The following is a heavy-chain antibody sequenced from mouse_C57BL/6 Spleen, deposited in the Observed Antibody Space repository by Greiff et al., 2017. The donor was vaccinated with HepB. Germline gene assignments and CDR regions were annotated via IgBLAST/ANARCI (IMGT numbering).Heavy chain of an antibody. CDR3: ARDRDYDYAVDY. D-gene: IGHD2-4*01. V-gene: IGHV5-4*01. J-gene: IGHJ4*01. CDR2: ISDGGSYT. CDR1: GFTFSSYA. Sequence: EVKLVESGGGLVKPGGSLKLSCAASGFTFSSYAMSWVRQTPEKRLEWVATISDGGSYTYYPDNVKGRFTISRDNAKNNLYLQMSHLKSKDTAMYYCARDRDYDYAVDYWGQGTSVTVSS.